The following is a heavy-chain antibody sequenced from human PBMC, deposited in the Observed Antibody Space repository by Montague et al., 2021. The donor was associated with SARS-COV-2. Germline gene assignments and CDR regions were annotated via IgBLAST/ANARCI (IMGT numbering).Heavy chain of an antibody. J-gene: IGHJ6*02. CDR3: ARGPHYDILTSYYKDGMDV. CDR1: GGSISTGSYY. CDR2: IYTSGST. V-gene: IGHV4-61*02. D-gene: IGHD3-9*01. Sequence: TLSLTCTVSGGSISTGSYYWSWIRQPAGKGLEWIGRIYTSGSTNYXXXPKSRVTISVDTSKYQFSLKLSSVTAADTAVYYCARGPHYDILTSYYKDGMDVWGQGTTVTVSS.